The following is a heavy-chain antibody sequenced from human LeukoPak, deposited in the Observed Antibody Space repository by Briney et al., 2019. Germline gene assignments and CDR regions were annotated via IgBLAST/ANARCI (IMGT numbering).Heavy chain of an antibody. Sequence: ASVKVSCKASGYTFTSYDINWVRQAPGQGLEWMGGFIPIFGTANYAQKFYGTGTITEDKSTNTAYMELSSLRSEDTAVYYCARDDSSGYYYFWGQGTLVTVSS. V-gene: IGHV1-69*06. D-gene: IGHD3-22*01. J-gene: IGHJ4*02. CDR1: GYTFTSYD. CDR2: FIPIFGTA. CDR3: ARDDSSGYYYF.